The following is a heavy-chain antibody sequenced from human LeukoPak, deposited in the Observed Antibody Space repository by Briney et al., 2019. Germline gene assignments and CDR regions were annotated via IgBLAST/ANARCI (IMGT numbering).Heavy chain of an antibody. CDR2: IYHGGRA. V-gene: IGHV4-39*07. CDR1: GGSIISDIYF. Sequence: SETLSLTCTVSGGSIISDIYFWGWIRQSPGQGLAWIGSIYHGGRAYYDPSFEGRATISVDVSKNQFSLKLSSVTAADTAVYYCARAYCGGDCSFQGWFDPWGQGTLVTVSS. CDR3: ARAYCGGDCSFQGWFDP. D-gene: IGHD2-21*02. J-gene: IGHJ5*02.